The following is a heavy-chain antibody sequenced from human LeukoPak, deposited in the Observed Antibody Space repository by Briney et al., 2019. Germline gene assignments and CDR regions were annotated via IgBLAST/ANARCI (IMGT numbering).Heavy chain of an antibody. CDR2: IRYDGSIK. J-gene: IGHJ6*04. Sequence: PGGSLRLSCAVSGFTFSSYGMHWVRQAPGKGLFWVAFIRYDGSIKYYADSVKGRFTISRDNAKNSLYLQMNSLRAEDTAVYYCAELGITMIGGVWGKGTTVTISS. CDR3: AELGITMIGGV. CDR1: GFTFSSYG. D-gene: IGHD3-10*02. V-gene: IGHV3-30*02.